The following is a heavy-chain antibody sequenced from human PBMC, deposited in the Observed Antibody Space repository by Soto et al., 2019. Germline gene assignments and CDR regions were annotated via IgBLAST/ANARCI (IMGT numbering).Heavy chain of an antibody. Sequence: SETLSLTCTVSGGSMRNYFWTWIRQPPGKGLEWIGYIHYSGTTSFFPSYNPSLRSRVTISEDTSKNQFSLKLLSVTTAYTAVYFCASGEASSRNLAPYYLDFWGQGTLVTVSS. CDR3: ASGEASSRNLAPYYLDF. V-gene: IGHV4-59*01. J-gene: IGHJ4*02. CDR1: GGSMRNYF. D-gene: IGHD6-13*01. CDR2: IHYSGTT.